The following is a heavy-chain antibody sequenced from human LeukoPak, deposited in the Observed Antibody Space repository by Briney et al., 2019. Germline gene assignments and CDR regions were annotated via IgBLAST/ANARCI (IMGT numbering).Heavy chain of an antibody. CDR1: GYTFTGYY. CDR2: INPNSGGT. J-gene: IGHJ4*02. V-gene: IGHV1-2*02. Sequence: ASVRVSCKASGYTFTGYYMHWVRQAPGQGLEWMGWINPNSGGTNYAQKFQGRVTMTRDTSISTAYMELSRLRSDDTAVYYCARGGTMVRGVMGYWGQGTLVTVSS. CDR3: ARGGTMVRGVMGY. D-gene: IGHD3-10*01.